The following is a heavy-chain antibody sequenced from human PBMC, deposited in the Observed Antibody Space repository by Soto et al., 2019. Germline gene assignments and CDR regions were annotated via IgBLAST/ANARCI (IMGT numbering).Heavy chain of an antibody. J-gene: IGHJ6*02. D-gene: IGHD6-13*01. CDR2: IAPSDSYT. Sequence: PGESLKISCKGSGYSFSNYWISWVRQMPGKGLEWIGRIAPSDSYTNYSPSFYGHVTMSVDKSISTAYLEWNSLKTSDAAMYYCARPYSTSWDNYGMDVWGQGTTVTVSS. V-gene: IGHV5-10-1*01. CDR3: ARPYSTSWDNYGMDV. CDR1: GYSFSNYW.